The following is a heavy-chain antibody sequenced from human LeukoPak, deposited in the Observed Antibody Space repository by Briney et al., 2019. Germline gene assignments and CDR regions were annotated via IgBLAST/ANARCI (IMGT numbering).Heavy chain of an antibody. CDR3: AELGITMIGGV. Sequence: PGGSLRLSCAASGFTFNSYSMNWVRQAPGKGLEWVSVIFSGGSTYYADSVKGRFTISRDKSNNTLYLQMNSLRAEDTAVYYCAELGITMIGGVWGKGTTVTISS. D-gene: IGHD3-10*02. J-gene: IGHJ6*04. CDR1: GFTFNSYS. V-gene: IGHV3-53*01. CDR2: IFSGGST.